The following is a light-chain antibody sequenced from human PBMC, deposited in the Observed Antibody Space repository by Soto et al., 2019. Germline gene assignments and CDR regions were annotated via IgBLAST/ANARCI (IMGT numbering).Light chain of an antibody. CDR3: QQYDNSPLT. J-gene: IGKJ1*01. Sequence: EIVLTQSPGTLSLSPGERATLSCRASQRVGRNYLAWYQQKPSQAPRLLIYGASSRATGIPDRFSGSGSGTDFTLSTSRLEPEDFAVYYCQQYDNSPLTFGQGTKVDIK. V-gene: IGKV3-20*01. CDR1: QRVGRNY. CDR2: GAS.